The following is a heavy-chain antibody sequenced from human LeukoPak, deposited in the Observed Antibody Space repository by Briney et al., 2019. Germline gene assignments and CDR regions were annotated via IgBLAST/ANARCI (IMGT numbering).Heavy chain of an antibody. Sequence: GGSLRLSCAASGFTFSIYNMKWARHAPGRGRECVSSITSNSRYIYYADSVKGRFTLSRDNAKKSLYLKMHSLRAEDTGVYYCARDSGGTYISAYYYMDVWGKGTTVTVSS. CDR2: ITSNSRYI. V-gene: IGHV3-21*04. J-gene: IGHJ6*03. D-gene: IGHD1-26*01. CDR1: GFTFSIYN. CDR3: ARDSGGTYISAYYYMDV.